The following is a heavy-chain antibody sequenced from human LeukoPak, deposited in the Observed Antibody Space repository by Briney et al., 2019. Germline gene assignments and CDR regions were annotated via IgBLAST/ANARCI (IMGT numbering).Heavy chain of an antibody. J-gene: IGHJ6*03. V-gene: IGHV3-21*01. CDR1: GFTYSSYS. CDR3: ARAHGDYYYYMDV. CDR2: ISSSSSYI. Sequence: GGSLRLSCAASGFTYSSYSMNCVRQAPGKGLEWVSSISSSSSYIYYADSVKGRFTISRDNAKNSLYLQMNSLRAEDTAVYYCARAHGDYYYYMDVWGKGTTVTVSS. D-gene: IGHD3-3*01.